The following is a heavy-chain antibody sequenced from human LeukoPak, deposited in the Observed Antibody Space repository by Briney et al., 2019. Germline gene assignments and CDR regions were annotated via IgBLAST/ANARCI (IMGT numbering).Heavy chain of an antibody. D-gene: IGHD3-22*01. J-gene: IGHJ4*02. CDR1: GFTPSSYG. Sequence: GRSLRLSCAASGFTPSSYGMHWVRQARGKGLEWVAVISDDGNNQNYGDSVKGRFTISRDNSKNTLYLQMNRLRADDTAVYYCAKDKPKYYYDSSGYSLDYWGQGTLVTVSS. CDR3: AKDKPKYYYDSSGYSLDY. CDR2: ISDDGNNQ. V-gene: IGHV3-30*18.